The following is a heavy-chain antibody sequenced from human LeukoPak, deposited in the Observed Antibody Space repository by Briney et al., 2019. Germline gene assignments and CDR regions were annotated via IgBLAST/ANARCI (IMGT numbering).Heavy chain of an antibody. V-gene: IGHV3-21*01. CDR3: AREGGTYSSNLDYFDY. J-gene: IGHJ4*02. D-gene: IGHD6-13*01. CDR1: GFTFRSHT. Sequence: GGSLRLSCAASGFTFRSHTINWVRQAPGKGLEWVSSISSNGYYLYYADSVKGRFTISRDNAKNSLYLQMDSLRAEDTAMYYCAREGGTYSSNLDYFDYWGQGTLVTVSS. CDR2: ISSNGYYL.